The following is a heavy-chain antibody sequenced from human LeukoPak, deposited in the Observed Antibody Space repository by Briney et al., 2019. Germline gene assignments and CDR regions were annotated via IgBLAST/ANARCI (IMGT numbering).Heavy chain of an antibody. CDR1: GYTFTSYY. J-gene: IGHJ5*02. V-gene: IGHV1-46*01. D-gene: IGHD2-15*01. Sequence: ASVKVSCKASGYTFTSYYMHWVRQAPGQGLEWMGIINPSGGSTSYAQKFQGRVTMTRDMSTSTVYMELSSLRSEDTAVYYCARVRTSESRPRRVGYCSGGSCYRAYNWFDPWGQGTLVTVSS. CDR3: ARVRTSESRPRRVGYCSGGSCYRAYNWFDP. CDR2: INPSGGST.